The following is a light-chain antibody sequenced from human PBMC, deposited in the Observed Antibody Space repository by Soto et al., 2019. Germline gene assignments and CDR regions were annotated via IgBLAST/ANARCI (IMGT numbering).Light chain of an antibody. V-gene: IGLV2-14*01. CDR3: ASFSSGTNLV. CDR2: EVN. J-gene: IGLJ1*01. CDR1: RSDIGDSNF. Sequence: QSALTQPASVSGSPGQSVTISCTGPRSDIGDSNFISWYQHSPGKAPSLLIYEVNNRPSGVSRRFSGSKAGNTASLTISGLVDDDEADYFYASFSSGTNLVFGSGTKVTVL.